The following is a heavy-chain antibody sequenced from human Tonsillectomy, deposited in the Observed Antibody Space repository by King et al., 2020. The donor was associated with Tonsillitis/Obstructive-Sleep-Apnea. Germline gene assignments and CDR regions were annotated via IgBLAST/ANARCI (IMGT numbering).Heavy chain of an antibody. CDR3: ARLGYGSGGSCDYVMDV. V-gene: IGHV5-10-1*03. D-gene: IGHD2-15*01. CDR2: VAPSDSYT. CDR1: GYSFTNYW. Sequence: LQLVQSGAEVKKPGESLRISCKGSGYSFTNYWISWVRQMPGKGLEWMGRVAPSDSYTNYSPSFQGHFTISADKSISTAYLQWSNLKASDTAMYYCARLGYGSGGSCDYVMDVWGQGTTVTVSS. J-gene: IGHJ6*02.